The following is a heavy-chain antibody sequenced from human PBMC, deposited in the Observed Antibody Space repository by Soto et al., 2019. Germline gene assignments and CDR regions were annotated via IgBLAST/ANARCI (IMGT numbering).Heavy chain of an antibody. V-gene: IGHV4-59*01. Sequence: KPSETLSLTCTVSGGSISSYYWSWIRQPPGKGLEWIGYIYYSGSTNYNPSLKSRVTISVDTSKNQFSLKLSSVTAADTAVYYCARAGAIAARHFDYWGQGTLVTVS. D-gene: IGHD6-6*01. J-gene: IGHJ4*02. CDR3: ARAGAIAARHFDY. CDR1: GGSISSYY. CDR2: IYYSGST.